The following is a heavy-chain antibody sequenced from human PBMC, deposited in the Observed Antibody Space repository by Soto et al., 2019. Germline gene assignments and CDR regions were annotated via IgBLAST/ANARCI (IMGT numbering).Heavy chain of an antibody. V-gene: IGHV3-74*01. J-gene: IGHJ4*02. D-gene: IGHD5-12*01. CDR3: VRSPIYSGYVSYFDY. CDR1: GFTFSNYW. CDR2: INTDESNT. Sequence: EVQLVESGGGLVQPGGSLRLSCAASGFTFSNYWMHWVRQAPGKGLVWVSRINTDESNTAYADSVKGRFTISRDNAKNPLYLQMNSLRAEDTAVYYCVRSPIYSGYVSYFDYWGQGTLVTVSS.